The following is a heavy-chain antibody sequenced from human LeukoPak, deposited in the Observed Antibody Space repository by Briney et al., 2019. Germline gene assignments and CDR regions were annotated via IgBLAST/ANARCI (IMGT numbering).Heavy chain of an antibody. CDR1: GYSISSGYY. CDR2: IYHSGST. J-gene: IGHJ3*02. CDR3: ARELARQGGAFDI. D-gene: IGHD6-6*01. Sequence: PSETLSLTCTVSGYSISSGYYWGWIRQPPGKGLEWIGSIYHSGSTYYNPSLKSRVTISVDTSKNQFSLKLSSVTAADTAVYYCARELARQGGAFDIWGQGTMVTVSS. V-gene: IGHV4-38-2*02.